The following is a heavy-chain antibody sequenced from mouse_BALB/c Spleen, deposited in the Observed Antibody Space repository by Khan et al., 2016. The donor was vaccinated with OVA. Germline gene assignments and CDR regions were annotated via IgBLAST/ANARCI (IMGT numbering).Heavy chain of an antibody. CDR2: VSYSGST. D-gene: IGHD1-2*01. Sequence: EVHLQESGPGLVKPSQSLSLTCTVTGYSITTDYAWNWIRQFPGNKLEWMGYVSYSGSTSYNPSLKSRFSITRDTSKNQFFLQLNSVTTEDTATYYCARRHYYGHWYFDVWGAGTTVTASS. V-gene: IGHV3-2*02. J-gene: IGHJ1*01. CDR3: ARRHYYGHWYFDV. CDR1: GYSITTDYA.